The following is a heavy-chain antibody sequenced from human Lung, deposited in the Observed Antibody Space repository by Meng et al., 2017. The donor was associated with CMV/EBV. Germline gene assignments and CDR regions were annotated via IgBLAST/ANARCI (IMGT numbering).Heavy chain of an antibody. CDR2: INPNSGGT. J-gene: IGHJ4*02. D-gene: IGHD6-13*01. V-gene: IGHV1-2*02. CDR3: AREARAAGTDEYFDY. CDR1: GYTFTGYY. Sequence: SXXVSXKASGYTFTGYYMHWVRQAPGQGLEWMGWINPNSGGTNYAQKFQGRVTMTRDTSISTTYMELSRLRSDDTAVYYCAREARAAGTDEYFDYWGQGXLVTVSS.